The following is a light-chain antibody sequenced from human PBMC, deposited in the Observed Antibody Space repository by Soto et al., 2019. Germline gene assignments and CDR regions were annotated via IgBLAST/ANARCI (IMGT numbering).Light chain of an antibody. CDR3: QQSYNSPQT. V-gene: IGKV1-5*01. Sequence: DIHMTQSPSTLSASVGDRVTITCRASQSLSSRLAWYQQKPGKAPELLIYDASSLKSGVPSRFSGSESGTEFTLTISSLQPEDFATYSCQQSYNSPQTFGRGTKVDIK. CDR2: DAS. J-gene: IGKJ1*01. CDR1: QSLSSR.